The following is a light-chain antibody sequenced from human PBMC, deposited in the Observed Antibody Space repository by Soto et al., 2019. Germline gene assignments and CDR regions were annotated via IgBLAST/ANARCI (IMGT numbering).Light chain of an antibody. J-gene: IGKJ4*01. CDR1: QNIGTH. Sequence: DVQMTQSPSSLSASVGDRVTISCRSSQNIGTHLNCYQHKPGRAPKLLLYAASTLQSEVPSWFSGSGSGTEFTLTITGLQPEDFATYACQQSHSAHLTFGGGTKVESK. CDR3: QQSHSAHLT. CDR2: AAS. V-gene: IGKV1-39*01.